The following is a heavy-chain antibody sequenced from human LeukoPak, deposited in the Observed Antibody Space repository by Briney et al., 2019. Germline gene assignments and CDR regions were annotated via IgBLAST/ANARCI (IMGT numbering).Heavy chain of an antibody. CDR2: INAGNGNT. J-gene: IGHJ5*02. V-gene: IGHV1-3*03. Sequence: ASVKVSCKASGYTFTNYAMHWVRQAPGQRLEWMGWINAGNGNTKYSQEFQGRVTITRDTSASTAYMELSSLRSEDMAVYYCARSPGDGYNSWFDPWGQGTLVTVSS. CDR3: ARSPGDGYNSWFDP. CDR1: GYTFTNYA. D-gene: IGHD5-24*01.